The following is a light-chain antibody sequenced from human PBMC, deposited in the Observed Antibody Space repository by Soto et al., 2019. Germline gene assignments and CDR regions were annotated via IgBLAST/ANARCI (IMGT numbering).Light chain of an antibody. CDR2: AAS. Sequence: DIPMTQSPSSLSASVGDSVTITCRASHSISNYLNWYQQKPGKAPKLLVYAASSLQSGVPSRFSGSGSGTDFTLTISSLQPEDFATCYCQQSYSTPFTFGPGTKVDIK. V-gene: IGKV1-39*01. CDR3: QQSYSTPFT. J-gene: IGKJ3*01. CDR1: HSISNY.